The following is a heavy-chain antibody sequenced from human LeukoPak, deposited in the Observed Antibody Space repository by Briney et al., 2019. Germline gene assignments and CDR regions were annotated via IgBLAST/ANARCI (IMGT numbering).Heavy chain of an antibody. V-gene: IGHV1-8*01. CDR2: MNPNSGNT. Sequence: ASVKVSCKASGYTFTSYDINWVRQATGQGLEWMGWMNPNSGNTGYAQKFQGRVTMTRNTSISTAYMELSSLRSDDTAVYYCARVVDDGLWSGYRYYYYMDVWGKGTTVTVSS. D-gene: IGHD3-3*01. CDR3: ARVVDDGLWSGYRYYYYMDV. CDR1: GYTFTSYD. J-gene: IGHJ6*03.